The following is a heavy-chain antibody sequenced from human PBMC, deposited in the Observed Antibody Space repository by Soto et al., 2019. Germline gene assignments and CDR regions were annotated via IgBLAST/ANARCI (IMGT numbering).Heavy chain of an antibody. CDR3: ARSTGDIVVVPAAIYPAY. CDR2: INAGNGNT. D-gene: IGHD2-2*01. J-gene: IGHJ4*02. CDR1: GYTFTSYA. Sequence: ASVKVSCKASGYTFTSYAMHWVRQAPGQRLEWMGWINAGNGNTKYSQKFQGRVTITRDTSASTAYMELSSLRSEDTAVYYCARSTGDIVVVPAAIYPAYWGQGTLVTVSS. V-gene: IGHV1-3*01.